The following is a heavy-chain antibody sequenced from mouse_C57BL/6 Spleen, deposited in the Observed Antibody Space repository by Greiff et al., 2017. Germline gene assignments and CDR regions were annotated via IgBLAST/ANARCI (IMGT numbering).Heavy chain of an antibody. CDR1: GFTFSDYG. Sequence: VHLVESGGGLVKPGGSLKLSCAASGFTFSDYGMHWVRQAPEKGLEWVAYISSGSSTIYYADTVKGRFTISRDNAKNTLFLQMTSLRSEDTAMYYCASQTGTWFAYWGQGTLVTVSA. D-gene: IGHD4-1*01. J-gene: IGHJ3*01. CDR2: ISSGSSTI. CDR3: ASQTGTWFAY. V-gene: IGHV5-17*01.